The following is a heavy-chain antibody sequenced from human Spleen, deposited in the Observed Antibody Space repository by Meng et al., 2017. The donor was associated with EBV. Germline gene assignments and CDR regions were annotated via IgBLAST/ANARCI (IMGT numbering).Heavy chain of an antibody. CDR2: INAGNGDT. J-gene: IGHJ4*02. D-gene: IGHD6-19*01. Sequence: QVQLGQSGAEVKKPGASVKVSCKASGYTFTTYAMHWVRQAPGQRPEWMGWINAGNGDTKYSQKFQDRITITSDTSANTAYMELSSLRPEDTAVYYCARDGNTVAVLYWGQGTLVTVSS. V-gene: IGHV1-3*01. CDR3: ARDGNTVAVLY. CDR1: GYTFTTYA.